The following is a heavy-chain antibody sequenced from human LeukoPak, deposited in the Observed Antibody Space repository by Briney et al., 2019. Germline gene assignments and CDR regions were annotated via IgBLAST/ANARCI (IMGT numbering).Heavy chain of an antibody. CDR3: AKCPNYEILIGHQVFYYMDV. J-gene: IGHJ6*03. CDR2: ISGSGGST. V-gene: IGHV3-23*01. CDR1: GFTFSSYA. D-gene: IGHD3-9*01. Sequence: GGSLRLSCAASGFTFSSYAMSWVRHAPGKGLEWVSAISGSGGSTYYADSVKGRFTISRDNPKNTLDLQMNSLRAEDTAVYYWAKCPNYEILIGHQVFYYMDVWGKGTTVTVPS.